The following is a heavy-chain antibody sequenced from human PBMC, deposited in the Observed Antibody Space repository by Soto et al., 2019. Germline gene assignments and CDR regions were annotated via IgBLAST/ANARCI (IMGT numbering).Heavy chain of an antibody. J-gene: IGHJ6*02. CDR2: IWYDGSNK. D-gene: IGHD6-6*01. V-gene: IGHV3-33*01. Sequence: QVQLVESGGGVVQPGRSLRLSCAASGFTFSSYGMHWVRQAPGKGLEWVAVIWYDGSNKYYADSVKGRFTISRDNSKNTLYLQMNSLRAEDTAVYYCARVSIAALSGGMDVWGQGTTVTVSS. CDR1: GFTFSSYG. CDR3: ARVSIAALSGGMDV.